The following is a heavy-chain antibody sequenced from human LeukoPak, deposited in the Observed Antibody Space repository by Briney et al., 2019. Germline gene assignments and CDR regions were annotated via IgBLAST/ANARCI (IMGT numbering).Heavy chain of an antibody. CDR1: GYTFTSYY. CDR2: INPSGGST. D-gene: IGHD5-12*01. V-gene: IGHV1-46*01. J-gene: IGHJ4*02. CDR3: AREMGGYPFDY. Sequence: ASVKVSCKASGYTFTSYYMHWVRQAPGQGLEWMGIINPSGGSTSYAQKFQGRATMTRDMSTSTVYMELSSLRSEDTAVYYCAREMGGYPFDYWGQGTLVTVSS.